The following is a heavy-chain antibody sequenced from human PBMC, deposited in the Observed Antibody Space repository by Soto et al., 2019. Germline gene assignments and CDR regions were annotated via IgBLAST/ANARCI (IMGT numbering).Heavy chain of an antibody. D-gene: IGHD6-13*01. V-gene: IGHV3-11*01. Sequence: QVQLVESGGGLVKPGGSLRLSCAASGFTFSDYYMSWIRQAPGKGLEWVSYISSSGSTIYYADSVKGRFTISRDNAKNSLYLQMTGLGAEDTAVYYCAGEGYSSPLPPSYSYYGLDVWGQGPRSPSP. CDR1: GFTFSDYY. CDR3: AGEGYSSPLPPSYSYYGLDV. CDR2: ISSSGSTI. J-gene: IGHJ6*02.